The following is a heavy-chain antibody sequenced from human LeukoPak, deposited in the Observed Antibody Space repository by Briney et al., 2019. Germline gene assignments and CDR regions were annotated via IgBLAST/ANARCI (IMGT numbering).Heavy chain of an antibody. Sequence: GGSLIRSCAASGFTFSSYAMSWVRQAPGKGLEWVSAISGSGGSTYYADSVKGRFTISRDNSKNTLYLQMNSLRAEDTAVYYCAHISSSWPDYWGQGTLVTVSS. CDR2: ISGSGGST. J-gene: IGHJ4*02. V-gene: IGHV3-23*01. CDR1: GFTFSSYA. CDR3: AHISSSWPDY. D-gene: IGHD6-13*01.